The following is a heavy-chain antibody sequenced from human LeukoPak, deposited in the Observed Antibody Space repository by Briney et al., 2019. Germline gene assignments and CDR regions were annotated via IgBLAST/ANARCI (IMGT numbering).Heavy chain of an antibody. D-gene: IGHD1-26*01. CDR3: TRGPSAGSYSYYYMDV. CDR1: GASISSYY. J-gene: IGHJ6*03. Sequence: SETLSLTCTVSGASISSYYWSWIRQSAGKRLEWIGRIYISGSTDYNPSLRGRVTMSVDTSKNQLSLKLNSVTAADTAVYYCTRGPSAGSYSYYYMDVWGKGTTVTVSS. V-gene: IGHV4-4*07. CDR2: IYISGST.